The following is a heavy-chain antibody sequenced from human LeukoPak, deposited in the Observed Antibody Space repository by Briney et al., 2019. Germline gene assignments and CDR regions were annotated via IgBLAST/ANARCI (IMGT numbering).Heavy chain of an antibody. Sequence: GGALRLSCTASGFTFGDYAMSWVRQAPGKGLEWVGFIRSKAYGGTTEYAASVKGRFTISRDDSKSIAYLQMNSLKTEDTAVYYCTRDSGSYYYYYMDVWGKGTTVTISS. CDR2: IRSKAYGGTT. V-gene: IGHV3-49*04. CDR3: TRDSGSYYYYYMDV. J-gene: IGHJ6*03. CDR1: GFTFGDYA. D-gene: IGHD1-26*01.